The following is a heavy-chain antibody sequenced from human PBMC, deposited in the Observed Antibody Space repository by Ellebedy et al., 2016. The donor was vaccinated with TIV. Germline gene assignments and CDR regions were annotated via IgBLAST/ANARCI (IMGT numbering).Heavy chain of an antibody. D-gene: IGHD6-19*01. Sequence: AASVKVSCKASGYTFTSYGISWVRQAPGQGLEWMGWISAYNGNTNYAQKLQGRVTMTTDTSTSTVYMELRSLRADDTAVYYCARDRGYSSGWNPIHYYYYYGMDVWGQGTTVTVSS. CDR1: GYTFTSYG. V-gene: IGHV1-18*04. CDR3: ARDRGYSSGWNPIHYYYYYGMDV. CDR2: ISAYNGNT. J-gene: IGHJ6*02.